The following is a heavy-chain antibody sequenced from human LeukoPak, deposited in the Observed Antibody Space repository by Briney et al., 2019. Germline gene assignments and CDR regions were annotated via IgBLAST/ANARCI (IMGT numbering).Heavy chain of an antibody. CDR1: GFTFSSFP. CDR2: ISRSDGTT. Sequence: GVSLRLSCAASGFTFSSFPMSWLRPASGKGLEWVSVISRSDGTTKYADSVKGRFTIYRDNSKNTLSLQMNSLRAEDTAVYYCAKGFYNSGTSLSALDDWGQGTLVTVSS. V-gene: IGHV3-23*01. CDR3: AKGFYNSGTSLSALDD. J-gene: IGHJ4*02. D-gene: IGHD3-10*01.